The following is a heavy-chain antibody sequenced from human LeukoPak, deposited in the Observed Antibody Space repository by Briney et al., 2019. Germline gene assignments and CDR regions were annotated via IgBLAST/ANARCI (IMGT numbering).Heavy chain of an antibody. CDR1: GFTLSNHW. J-gene: IGHJ6*02. CDR3: VRNNAMDV. CDR2: VNRDGSEA. D-gene: IGHD2-8*01. V-gene: IGHV3-7*03. Sequence: GGSLRLSCAASGFTLSNHWMTWVRQVPGRGPEWVANVNRDGSEAYYLDSVKGRFTISRDNAKSSLNLQMNSLRAEDTALYYCVRNNAMDVWGQGTAVIVSS.